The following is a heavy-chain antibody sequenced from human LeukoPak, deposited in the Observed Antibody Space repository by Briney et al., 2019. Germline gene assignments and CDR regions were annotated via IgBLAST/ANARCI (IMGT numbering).Heavy chain of an antibody. CDR1: GFTFSRYA. CDR3: AREARYCSGGSCYYLDY. V-gene: IGHV3-30*04. J-gene: IGHJ4*02. Sequence: PGRSLRLSCEASGFTFSRYAMHWVRQAPGKGLEWVAVISYDGSNKYYADSVKGRFTISRDNSKNTLYLQMNSLRAEDAAVYYCAREARYCSGGSCYYLDYWGQGTLVTVSS. CDR2: ISYDGSNK. D-gene: IGHD2-15*01.